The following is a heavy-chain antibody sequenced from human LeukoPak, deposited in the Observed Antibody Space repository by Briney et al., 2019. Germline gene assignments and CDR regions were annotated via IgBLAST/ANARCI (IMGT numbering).Heavy chain of an antibody. D-gene: IGHD3-22*01. CDR3: AGRSGYYPYYFDY. Sequence: SETLSLTCTVSGGSISSYYWSWIRQPPGKGLEWIGYMYYSGSTNYNPSLKSRVTISVDTSKNQFSLKLSSVTAADTAAYYCAGRSGYYPYYFDYWGQGTLVTVSS. J-gene: IGHJ4*02. V-gene: IGHV4-59*01. CDR1: GGSISSYY. CDR2: MYYSGST.